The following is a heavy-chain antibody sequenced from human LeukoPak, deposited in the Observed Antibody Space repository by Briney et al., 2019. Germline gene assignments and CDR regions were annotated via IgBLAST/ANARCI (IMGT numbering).Heavy chain of an antibody. Sequence: RPGGSLRLSCAASGFTFNTYAMSWVRQAPGKGLEWVSGISPSGGSTYHADSVKGRFIISRDNSKNTMYLEVDSLRAEDTAVYYCAKGGWFGQSPSDVFDIWGQGTMVTVSS. CDR2: ISPSGGST. V-gene: IGHV3-23*01. CDR1: GFTFNTYA. J-gene: IGHJ3*02. D-gene: IGHD3-10*01. CDR3: AKGGWFGQSPSDVFDI.